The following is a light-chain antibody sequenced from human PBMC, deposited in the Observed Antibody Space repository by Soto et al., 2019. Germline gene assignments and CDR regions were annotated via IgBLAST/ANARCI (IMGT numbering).Light chain of an antibody. Sequence: EIVLTHSPATLSLSPLEIATFSFRASQSLTSSLVWYQQKPGQAPRLLIYGASNRATGIPDRFSGSGSGTDFTLTISRLEPEDFAVYYCQQYGSSGTFGQGTKVDI. CDR3: QQYGSSGT. V-gene: IGKV3-20*01. J-gene: IGKJ1*01. CDR2: GAS. CDR1: QSLTSS.